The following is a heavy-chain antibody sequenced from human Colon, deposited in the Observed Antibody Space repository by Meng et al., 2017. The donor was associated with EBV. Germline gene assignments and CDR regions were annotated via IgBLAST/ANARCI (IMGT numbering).Heavy chain of an antibody. V-gene: IGHV4-34*01. D-gene: IGHD3-22*01. J-gene: IGHJ4*02. CDR2: IDDSGNI. CDR1: GGPFSGFY. Sequence: HGQLQQRGAGLLQPSETLSLTFTVYGGPFSGFYWTWIRQSPGKGLEWIGEIDDSGNIIYNPSLKSRVTISGDTSKNQFSLNVSSVTAADTAVYYCARSRWLLLQLWGQGTLVTVSS. CDR3: ARSRWLLLQL.